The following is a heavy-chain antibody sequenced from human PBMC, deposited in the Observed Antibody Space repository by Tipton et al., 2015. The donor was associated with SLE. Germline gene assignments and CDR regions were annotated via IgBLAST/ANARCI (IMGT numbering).Heavy chain of an antibody. J-gene: IGHJ3*01. CDR3: ARIIAGHGDAFDV. CDR1: GGSISTYY. V-gene: IGHV4-59*12. Sequence: TLSLTCTVSGGSISTYYWNWIRQPPGKGLQWIGYIYYSGTTNSKPSLKSRVTISVDTSKNQFSLTLMSVTAADTAVYFCARIIAGHGDAFDVWGQGTMVTVSS. CDR2: IYYSGTT.